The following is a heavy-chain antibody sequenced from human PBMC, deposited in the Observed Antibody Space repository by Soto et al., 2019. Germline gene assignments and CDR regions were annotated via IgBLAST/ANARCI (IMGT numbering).Heavy chain of an antibody. Sequence: WETLSLTCTVSGVSVSSGSYYWSWIRQPPGKGLEWIGYIYHNGNTNYNPSLKSRVTKSVDMSKNQFSLKLTSVTAADTAVYYCAREEYYDSSGYARAFDIWGQGTMVTVSS. V-gene: IGHV4-61*01. J-gene: IGHJ3*02. CDR1: GVSVSSGSYY. D-gene: IGHD3-22*01. CDR2: IYHNGNT. CDR3: AREEYYDSSGYARAFDI.